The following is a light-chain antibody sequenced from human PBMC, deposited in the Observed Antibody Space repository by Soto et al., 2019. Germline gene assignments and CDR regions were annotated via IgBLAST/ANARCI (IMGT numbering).Light chain of an antibody. V-gene: IGKV3-15*01. J-gene: IGKJ5*01. CDR3: QQYNNWPPVT. CDR2: GAS. Sequence: EIAMTQSPATLSVSPGERATLSCRARQSVSSNLAWYQQKPGQAPRLLIYGASTRATGIPARFSGSGSGTEFTLTISSLQSEEFAVYYCQQYNNWPPVTFGQGTRLEIK. CDR1: QSVSSN.